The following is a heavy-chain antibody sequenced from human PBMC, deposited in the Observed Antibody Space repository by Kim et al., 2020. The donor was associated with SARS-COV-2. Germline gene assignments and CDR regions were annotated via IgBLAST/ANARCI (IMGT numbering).Heavy chain of an antibody. V-gene: IGHV3-66*02. CDR3: ARDVPVVTSGYYYYYYGMDV. Sequence: GGSLRLSCTASAFSVSSSYMNWVRQAPGKGLEWVSSLYSGGTTYYADSVKGRFTISRDNSKNTLYLQMDSLTVEDTAVYYCARDVPVVTSGYYYYYYGMDV. CDR1: AFSVSSSY. J-gene: IGHJ6*01. D-gene: IGHD2-21*02. CDR2: LYSGGTT.